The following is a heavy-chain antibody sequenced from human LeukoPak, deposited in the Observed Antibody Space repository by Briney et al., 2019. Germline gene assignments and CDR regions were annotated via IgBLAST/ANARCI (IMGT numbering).Heavy chain of an antibody. CDR2: ISAYNGNT. J-gene: IGHJ6*03. V-gene: IGHV1-18*04. CDR3: ARAVQYCSSTSCYLGGGNYYYMDV. Sequence: ASVKVSCKASGYTFTGYYMHWVRQAPGQGLEWMGWISAYNGNTNYAQKLQGRVTMTTDTSTSTAYMGLRSLRSDDTAVYYCARAVQYCSSTSCYLGGGNYYYMDVWGKGTTVTVSS. CDR1: GYTFTGYY. D-gene: IGHD2-2*01.